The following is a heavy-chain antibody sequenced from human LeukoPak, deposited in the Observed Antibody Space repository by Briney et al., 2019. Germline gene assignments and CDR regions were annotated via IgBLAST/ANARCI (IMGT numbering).Heavy chain of an antibody. CDR2: ISGSGNYI. J-gene: IGHJ6*03. CDR1: EVTFSTYT. CDR3: AGLRRAYYYYMDV. Sequence: GGSLRLSCAASEVTFSTYTMTWVRQAPGKGLEWVSSISGSGNYIYYADSLKGRFTISRDNANNLLFLQMSSLRAEDTAVYFCAGLRRAYYYYMDVWGKGTTVTVSS. V-gene: IGHV3-21*06.